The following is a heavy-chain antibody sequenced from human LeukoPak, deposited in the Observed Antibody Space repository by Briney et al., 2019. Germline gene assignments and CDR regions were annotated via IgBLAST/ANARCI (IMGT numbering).Heavy chain of an antibody. CDR1: DLSFKNVW. D-gene: IGHD4-17*01. V-gene: IGHV3-15*01. CDR3: ITEPHDYGDFTFGY. CDR2: ISSKSDGGTT. Sequence: GGSLRLSCSASDLSFKNVWMSWVRQAPGKGLEWVGRISSKSDGGTTDYAAPVKGRFTISRDDSTNTLSLQMSSLKAEDTALYFCITEPHDYGDFTFGYWGQGTLVTVSS. J-gene: IGHJ4*02.